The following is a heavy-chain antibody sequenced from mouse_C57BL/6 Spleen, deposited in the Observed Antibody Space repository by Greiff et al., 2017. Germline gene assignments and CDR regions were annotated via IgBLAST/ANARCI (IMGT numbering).Heavy chain of an antibody. V-gene: IGHV1-15*01. CDR3: TRYGRDAMDY. CDR2: IHPDTGGT. CDR1: GYTFTDYE. J-gene: IGHJ4*01. D-gene: IGHD1-1*02. Sequence: QVPLKESGAELVRPGASVTLSCKASGYTFTDYEMHWVKQTPVHGLELIGAIHPDTGGTAYNQKFKGKAILTADKSSSTASMELRSLTSEDAAVYYGTRYGRDAMDYWGQGTSVTVSS.